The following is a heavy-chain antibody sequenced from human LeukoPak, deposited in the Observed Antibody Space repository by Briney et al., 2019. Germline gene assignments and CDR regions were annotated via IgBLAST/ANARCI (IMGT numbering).Heavy chain of an antibody. D-gene: IGHD3-22*01. CDR2: ISAYNGNT. Sequence: ASVKVSCKASGYTFTSYGISWVRQAPGQGLEWMGWISAYNGNTNYAQKLQGRVTMTTDTSTSTAYMELRSLRSDDTAVYYCASSGYYYDSSGYYYFDYWGQGTLVTVSS. V-gene: IGHV1-18*01. CDR1: GYTFTSYG. CDR3: ASSGYYYDSSGYYYFDY. J-gene: IGHJ4*02.